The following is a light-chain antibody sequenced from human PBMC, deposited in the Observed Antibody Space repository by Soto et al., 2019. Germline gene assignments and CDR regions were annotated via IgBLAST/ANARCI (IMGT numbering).Light chain of an antibody. V-gene: IGKV1-5*03. CDR2: KAS. CDR1: QRTSGW. CDR3: QQRSHWPTGT. J-gene: IGKJ4*01. Sequence: DIQMTQSPSTLSAFVGDRVTITGRASQRTSGWLAWYQQKTWKAHKLLIYKASSLESGVPSRFSGSGSETEFTLTISSLEPEDFAVYYCQQRSHWPTGTFGGGTKVDIK.